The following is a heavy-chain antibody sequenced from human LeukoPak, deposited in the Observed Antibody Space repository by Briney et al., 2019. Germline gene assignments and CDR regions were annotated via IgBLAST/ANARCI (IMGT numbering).Heavy chain of an antibody. Sequence: SETLSLTCTVSGGSISGYYWSWIRQPPGKGLEWIGYIFYSGSTNYNPSLKSRVTISVDTSKNQFSLKLSSVTAADTAVYFCARARRLLWFGELRSNWFDPWGQGTLVTVSS. J-gene: IGHJ5*02. CDR1: GGSISGYY. CDR2: IFYSGST. V-gene: IGHV4-59*01. D-gene: IGHD3-10*01. CDR3: ARARRLLWFGELRSNWFDP.